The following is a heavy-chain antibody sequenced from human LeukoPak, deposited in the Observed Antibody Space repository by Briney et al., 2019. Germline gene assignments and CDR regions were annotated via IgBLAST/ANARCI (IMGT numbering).Heavy chain of an antibody. Sequence: SETLSLTCTVSGDSISSNYWNWIRQPPGKGLEWIGYILSSGNTNYNPSLKSRVTISIDTSKNQFSLKLSSVTAADTAKYYCARWSYGDYVRYFDYWGQGTLVTISS. J-gene: IGHJ4*02. CDR2: ILSSGNT. D-gene: IGHD4-17*01. CDR1: GDSISSNY. CDR3: ARWSYGDYVRYFDY. V-gene: IGHV4-59*01.